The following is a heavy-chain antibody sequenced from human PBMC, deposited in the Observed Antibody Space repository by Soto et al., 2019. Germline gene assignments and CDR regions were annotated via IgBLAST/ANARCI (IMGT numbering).Heavy chain of an antibody. D-gene: IGHD3-3*01. Sequence: QVQLVESGGGVVQPGRSLRLSCAASGFTFSSYAMHWVRQAPGKGLEWVAVISYDGRNKYYADSVKGRFTTSRDNSKNTLYVQMNSLRAEDTAVYYCAREIERLLGYWGQGTLVTVSS. CDR2: ISYDGRNK. V-gene: IGHV3-30*04. CDR1: GFTFSSYA. J-gene: IGHJ4*02. CDR3: AREIERLLGY.